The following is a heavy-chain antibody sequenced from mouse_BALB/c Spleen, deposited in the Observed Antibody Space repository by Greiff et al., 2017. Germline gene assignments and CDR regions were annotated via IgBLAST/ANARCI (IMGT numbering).Heavy chain of an antibody. J-gene: IGHJ3*01. CDR3: ARGAMITTSWFAY. D-gene: IGHD2-4*01. CDR1: GYIFTSYW. CDR2: IYPGTGST. V-gene: IGHV1S132*01. Sequence: QVQLQQSGAELVRPGASVKLSCKTSGYIFTSYWIHWVKQRSGQGLEWIARIYPGTGSTYYNEKFKGKATLTADKSSSTAYMQLSSLTSEDSAVYFGARGAMITTSWFAYWGQGTLVTVSA.